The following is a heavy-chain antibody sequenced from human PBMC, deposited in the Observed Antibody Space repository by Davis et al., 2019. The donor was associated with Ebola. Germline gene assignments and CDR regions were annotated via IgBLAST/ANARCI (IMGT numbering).Heavy chain of an antibody. D-gene: IGHD2-2*01. J-gene: IGHJ4*02. Sequence: PSETLSLTCTVSGGSISSGDYYWSWIRQPPGKGLEWIGYIYYSGSTYYNPSLKSRVTISVDTSKNQFSLKLSSVTAADTAVYYCARGANIVVWNYFDYWGQGTLVTVSP. V-gene: IGHV4-30-4*01. CDR3: ARGANIVVWNYFDY. CDR1: GGSISSGDYY. CDR2: IYYSGST.